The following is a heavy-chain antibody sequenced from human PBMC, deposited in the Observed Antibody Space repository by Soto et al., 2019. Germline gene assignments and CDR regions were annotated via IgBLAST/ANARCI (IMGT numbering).Heavy chain of an antibody. J-gene: IGHJ4*02. D-gene: IGHD6-13*01. CDR1: GGSFSGYY. V-gene: IGHV4-34*01. CDR2: INHSGRT. Sequence: QVQLQQWGAGLLKPSETLSLTCAVYGGSFSGYYWSWIRQPPGKGLEWIGEINHSGRTNYNPSLKRRVTIEVHTSKNQFCLKLSSVSAADTAVYYCARAPIAAAGNGLDYWGQGTLVTVSS. CDR3: ARAPIAAAGNGLDY.